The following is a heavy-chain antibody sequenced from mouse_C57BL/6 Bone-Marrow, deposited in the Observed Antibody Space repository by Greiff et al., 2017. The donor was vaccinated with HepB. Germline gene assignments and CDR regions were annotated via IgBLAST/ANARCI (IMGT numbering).Heavy chain of an antibody. V-gene: IGHV10-1*01. CDR2: IRSKSNNYAT. Sequence: EVMLVESGGGLVQPKGSLKLSCAASGFSFNTYAMNWVRQAPGKGLEWVARIRSKSNNYATYYADSVKDRFTISRDDSESMLYLQMNNLKTEDTAMYYCVTAQATGAMEYWGQGTSVTVSS. CDR3: VTAQATGAMEY. J-gene: IGHJ4*01. D-gene: IGHD3-2*02. CDR1: GFSFNTYA.